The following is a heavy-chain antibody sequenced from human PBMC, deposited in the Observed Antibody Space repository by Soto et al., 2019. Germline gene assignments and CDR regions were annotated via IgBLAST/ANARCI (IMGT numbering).Heavy chain of an antibody. CDR2: INPNSGGT. CDR3: ARSPRGLRLGELSTFDY. J-gene: IGHJ4*02. Sequence: ASVKVSCKASGYTFTGYYMHWVRQAPGQGLEWMGWINPNSGGTNYAQKFQGWVTTTRDTSISTAYMELSRLRSDDTAVYYCARSPRGLRLGELSTFDYWGQGTLVTVSS. D-gene: IGHD3-16*02. CDR1: GYTFTGYY. V-gene: IGHV1-2*04.